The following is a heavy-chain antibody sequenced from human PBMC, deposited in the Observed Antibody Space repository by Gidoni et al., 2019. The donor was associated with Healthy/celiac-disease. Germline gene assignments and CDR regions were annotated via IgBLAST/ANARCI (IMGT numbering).Heavy chain of an antibody. V-gene: IGHV3-11*01. CDR1: GFPFSDYY. CDR3: CVVVAATWRNGDYIDY. Sequence: QVQLVESGGGLVKPGGSLRLSCSASGFPFSDYYMSWIRQAPGKGLEWVSYISSSGSTIYYADSVKGRFTISSDNAKNSLYLQMNSLRAEDTAVYYCCVVVAATWRNGDYIDYWGQGTLVTVSS. J-gene: IGHJ4*02. CDR2: ISSSGSTI. D-gene: IGHD2-15*01.